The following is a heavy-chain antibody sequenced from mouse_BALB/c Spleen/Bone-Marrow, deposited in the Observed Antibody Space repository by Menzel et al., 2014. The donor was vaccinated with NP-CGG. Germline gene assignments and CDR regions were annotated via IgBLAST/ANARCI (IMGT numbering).Heavy chain of an antibody. CDR1: GFNIKDTY. Sequence: EVKLMESGAELVKPGASVKLSCTASGFNIKDTYMHWVKQRPEQGLEWIGRIDPANGNTKYDPKFQGKATITADTSSNTAYLQLSSLTSEDTAVYYCAAYYRYLAWFAYWGQGTLVTVSA. D-gene: IGHD2-14*01. V-gene: IGHV14-3*02. CDR3: AAYYRYLAWFAY. CDR2: IDPANGNT. J-gene: IGHJ3*01.